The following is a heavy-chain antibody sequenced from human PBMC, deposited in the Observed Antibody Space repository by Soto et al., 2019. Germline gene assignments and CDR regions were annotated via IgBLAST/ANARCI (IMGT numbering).Heavy chain of an antibody. J-gene: IGHJ4*02. Sequence: QVQLVESGGGVVQPGRSLRLSCAASGFTFSSYGMHWVRQAPGKGLEWVAIISYDGNYKYYADSVKGRFTISRDNSKNTRYLQMISLRAEDTAVYYCEKVSTYYYDRAFDYWGQGTLVTVSS. V-gene: IGHV3-30*18. CDR2: ISYDGNYK. CDR3: EKVSTYYYDRAFDY. CDR1: GFTFSSYG. D-gene: IGHD3-22*01.